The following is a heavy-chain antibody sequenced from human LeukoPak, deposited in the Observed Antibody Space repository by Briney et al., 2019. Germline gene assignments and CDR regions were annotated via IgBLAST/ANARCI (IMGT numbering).Heavy chain of an antibody. Sequence: PGGSLRLSRTAPGFTFSTYGMHWVRQAPGKGPGWVAIISDGGSNKYYADSVLGRVTISRDNSKNTLYLQVSSLRAEDTAVYYCAKDSGVVAGHWYFDLWGRGTLVSVSS. D-gene: IGHD3-10*01. V-gene: IGHV3-30*18. J-gene: IGHJ2*01. CDR1: GFTFSTYG. CDR3: AKDSGVVAGHWYFDL. CDR2: ISDGGSNK.